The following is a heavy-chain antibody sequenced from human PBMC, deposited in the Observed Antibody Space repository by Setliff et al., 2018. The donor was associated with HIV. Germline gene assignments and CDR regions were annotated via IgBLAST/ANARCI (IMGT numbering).Heavy chain of an antibody. J-gene: IGHJ5*02. D-gene: IGHD3-22*01. Sequence: PSETLSLTCTVSGGSISSGDYYWSWIRQPPGKGLEWIGYIYYSGSTYYNPSLKSRVTISVDTSKNQFSLKLSSVTAADTAVYYCARGFYDSSGYEYNWFDPWGQGTLVTVSS. CDR2: IYYSGST. V-gene: IGHV4-30-4*08. CDR1: GGSISSGDYY. CDR3: ARGFYDSSGYEYNWFDP.